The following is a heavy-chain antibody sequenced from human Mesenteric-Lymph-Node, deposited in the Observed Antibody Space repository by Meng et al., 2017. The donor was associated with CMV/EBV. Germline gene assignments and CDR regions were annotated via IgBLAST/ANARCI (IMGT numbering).Heavy chain of an antibody. Sequence: GESLKISCAASGFTFSTYSMNWVRQAPGKGLEWVSSISYSSSYIYYADSLKGRFTISRDNAKNSLYLQMNSLRAEDTAVCYCARPIVDFWSGYYAFDIWGQGTMVTVSS. CDR3: ARPIVDFWSGYYAFDI. CDR2: ISYSSSYI. CDR1: GFTFSTYS. D-gene: IGHD3-3*01. V-gene: IGHV3-21*06. J-gene: IGHJ3*02.